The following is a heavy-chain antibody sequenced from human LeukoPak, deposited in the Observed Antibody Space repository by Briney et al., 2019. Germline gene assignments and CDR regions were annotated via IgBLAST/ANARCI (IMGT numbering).Heavy chain of an antibody. CDR1: GFTFSSYG. J-gene: IGHJ4*02. CDR2: ISYDGSNK. D-gene: IGHD6-13*01. V-gene: IGHV3-30*03. Sequence: GGSLRLSCAASGFTFSSYGMHWVRQAPGKGLEWVAVISYDGSNKYYADSVKGRFTISRDNSKNTLYLQMNSLRTEDTAVYYCAVHPHGQQLALGYFDYWGQGTLVTVSS. CDR3: AVHPHGQQLALGYFDY.